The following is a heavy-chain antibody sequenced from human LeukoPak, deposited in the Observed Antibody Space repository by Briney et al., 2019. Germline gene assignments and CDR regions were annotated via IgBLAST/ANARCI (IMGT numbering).Heavy chain of an antibody. Sequence: GESLKISCAASGFTVSTKYMNWVRQAPGKGLEWVSIIYSGATTYYADSVKGRFTISRDTSKNTLSLQMNSLRAEDTAVYFCARVGDHFHWNLDLWGRGTLVSVSS. CDR2: IYSGATT. J-gene: IGHJ2*01. D-gene: IGHD3-3*02. CDR3: ARVGDHFHWNLDL. CDR1: GFTVSTKY. V-gene: IGHV3-53*01.